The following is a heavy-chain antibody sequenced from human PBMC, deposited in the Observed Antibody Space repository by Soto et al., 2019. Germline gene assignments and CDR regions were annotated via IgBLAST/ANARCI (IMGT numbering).Heavy chain of an antibody. CDR2: IYSGGST. J-gene: IGHJ6*02. V-gene: IGHV3-66*01. Sequence: GGSLRLSCAASGFTFSSNYISGVRQAPGKGLEWVSVIYSGGSTYYADSVKGRFTISRDDSKDTLWLQMNSLKTEDAAVYYCTTNFYSDHGMDVWGQGTTVTVSS. CDR1: GFTFSSNY. CDR3: TTNFYSDHGMDV. D-gene: IGHD4-17*01.